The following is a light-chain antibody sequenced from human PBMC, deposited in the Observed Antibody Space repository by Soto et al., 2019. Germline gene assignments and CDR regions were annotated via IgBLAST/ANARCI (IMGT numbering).Light chain of an antibody. V-gene: IGKV3-20*01. CDR2: GAS. J-gene: IGKJ2*01. Sequence: EILLTQSPGTLSFSPGERATLSCRTSRSINSNYLAWYQQKPGQTPRLLIYGASSRAPGIPNRFSGSGSGTDFTLTISRLEPEDFAVYYCQQYGSSLMYAFGQGTKVEIK. CDR3: QQYGSSLMYA. CDR1: RSINSNY.